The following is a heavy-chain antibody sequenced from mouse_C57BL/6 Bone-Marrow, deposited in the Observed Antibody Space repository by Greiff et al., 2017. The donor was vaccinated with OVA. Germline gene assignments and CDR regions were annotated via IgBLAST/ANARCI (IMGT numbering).Heavy chain of an antibody. V-gene: IGHV14-3*01. CDR3: APYDYDGAWFAY. Sequence: VQLQQSVAELVRPGASVKLSCTASGFNIQNTYMHWVKQRPEQGLEWIGRIDPANGNTKYAPKFQGKATITADTSSKTAYLQLSSLTSEDTAIDSCAPYDYDGAWFAYWGQGTLVTVSA. D-gene: IGHD2-4*01. CDR1: GFNIQNTY. CDR2: IDPANGNT. J-gene: IGHJ3*01.